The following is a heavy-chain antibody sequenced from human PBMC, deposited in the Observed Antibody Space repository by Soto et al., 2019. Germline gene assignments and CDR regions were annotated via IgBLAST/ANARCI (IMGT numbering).Heavy chain of an antibody. Sequence: QVQLVESGGGVVQPGRSLRLSCAASGFTFSTYTMHWVRQAPGKGPEWVAVISPDGSNKYYADSVKGRFTISRDNSKSTLYLQMDSLRAEDTAVYYCARAPSSAWHTFDYWGQGTLVTVSS. CDR3: ARAPSSAWHTFDY. J-gene: IGHJ4*02. V-gene: IGHV3-30-3*01. CDR2: ISPDGSNK. CDR1: GFTFSTYT. D-gene: IGHD6-19*01.